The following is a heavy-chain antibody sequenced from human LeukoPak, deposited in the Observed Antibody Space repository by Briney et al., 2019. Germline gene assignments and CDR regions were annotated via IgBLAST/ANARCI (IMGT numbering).Heavy chain of an antibody. CDR1: GGSISSYY. V-gene: IGHV4-59*01. Sequence: SETLSLTCTVSGGSISSYYWSWIRQPPGKGLEWIGYIYYSGSTNYNPSLKSRVTISVDTSKNQFSLKLSSVTAADTAVYYCAGRSARGYYYCGMDVWGQGTTVTVSS. J-gene: IGHJ6*02. CDR3: AGRSARGYYYCGMDV. D-gene: IGHD3-10*01. CDR2: IYYSGST.